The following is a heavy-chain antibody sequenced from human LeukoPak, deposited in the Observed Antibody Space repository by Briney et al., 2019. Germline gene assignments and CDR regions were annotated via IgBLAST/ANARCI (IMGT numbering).Heavy chain of an antibody. CDR2: IYPAYSDT. Sequence: GESLKISCKGSGYIFTTYWIAWVRQMPGKGLEWMGIIYPAYSDTRYSPSFQGQVTIPADKSISTASLQWSSRGASDTAIYYCARYHSNSSGYYAPDIWGQGTMVTVSS. J-gene: IGHJ3*02. CDR1: GYIFTTYW. V-gene: IGHV5-51*01. D-gene: IGHD3-22*01. CDR3: ARYHSNSSGYYAPDI.